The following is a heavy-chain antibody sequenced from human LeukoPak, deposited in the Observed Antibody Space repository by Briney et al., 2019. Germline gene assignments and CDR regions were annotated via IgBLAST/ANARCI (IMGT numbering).Heavy chain of an antibody. CDR2: FDPEDGET. CDR3: ARDSLYSSGWYGPAPPDY. D-gene: IGHD6-19*01. CDR1: GYTLTELS. J-gene: IGHJ4*02. Sequence: GASVKVSCKVSGYTLTELSMHWVRQAPGKGLEWMGGFDPEDGETIYAQKFQGRVTMTEDTSTDTAYMELSSLRSEDTAVYYCARDSLYSSGWYGPAPPDYWGQGTLVTVSS. V-gene: IGHV1-24*01.